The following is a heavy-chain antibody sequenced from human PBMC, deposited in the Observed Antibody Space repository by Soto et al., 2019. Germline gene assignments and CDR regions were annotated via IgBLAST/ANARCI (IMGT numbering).Heavy chain of an antibody. D-gene: IGHD3-22*01. CDR3: ARGVWNNYDSIGYARAFAI. V-gene: IGHV1-69*01. J-gene: IGHJ3*02. CDR1: GGTFSSYA. Sequence: QVQLVQSGAEVKKPGSSVKVSCKASGGTFSSYAISWVRQAPGQGLEWMGGIIPIFGTANYAQKFQGRVTITADESTSTGEMELSNLSYEDTAVYYCARGVWNNYDSIGYARAFAICGQGTMVTLSS. CDR2: IIPIFGTA.